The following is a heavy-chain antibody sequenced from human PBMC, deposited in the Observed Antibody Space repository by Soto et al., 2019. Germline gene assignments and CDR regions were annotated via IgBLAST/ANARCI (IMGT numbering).Heavy chain of an antibody. J-gene: IGHJ5*02. CDR2: INHTGGT. Sequence: SETLYLTCAVYGGSFSGNCRSWIRQPPGKGLEWIGEINHTGGTHYNPSLKSRVTMSVDTSKNQFSLRLSSVTAADTAIYYCATRITVFGLLIPPFDPWGQGTQVTVSS. CDR1: GGSFSGNC. CDR3: ATRITVFGLLIPPFDP. D-gene: IGHD3-3*01. V-gene: IGHV4-34*01.